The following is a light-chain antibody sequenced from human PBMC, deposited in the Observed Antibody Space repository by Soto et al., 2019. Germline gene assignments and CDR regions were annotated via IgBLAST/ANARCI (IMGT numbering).Light chain of an antibody. J-gene: IGKJ4*01. CDR1: QSISSY. CDR2: AAS. V-gene: IGKV1-39*01. CDR3: QQCYCTPCA. Sequence: DIQMTQSPSSLSASVGDRVTITCRASQSISSYLNWYQQKPGKAPKLLIYAASSLQSGVPSRFRGSGSGTDFSLLISSLHLLYFATSSCQQCYCTPCAFGGGTKM.